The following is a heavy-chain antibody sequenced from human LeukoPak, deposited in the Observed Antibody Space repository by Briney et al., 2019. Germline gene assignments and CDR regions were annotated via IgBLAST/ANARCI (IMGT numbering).Heavy chain of an antibody. CDR3: ARGGYYDSSGYCYVGYFQH. D-gene: IGHD3-22*01. CDR1: GGSISSYY. Sequence: PSETLSLTCTVSGGSISSYYWSWIRQPPGKGLEWIGYIYYSGSTNYNPSLKSRVTISVDTSKNQFSLKLSSVTAADTAVYYCARGGYYDSSGYCYVGYFQHWGQGTLVTVSS. V-gene: IGHV4-59*01. J-gene: IGHJ1*01. CDR2: IYYSGST.